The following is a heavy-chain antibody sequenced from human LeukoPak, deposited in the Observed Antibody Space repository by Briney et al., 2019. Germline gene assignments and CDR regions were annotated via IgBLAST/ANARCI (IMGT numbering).Heavy chain of an antibody. CDR3: TRNYDSSGYTTFGY. Sequence: PSETVSLTCTVSGGSIRNKYWSWIRQPPGKGLEWIGHIYYSGSTNYNPSLKSRVTIAVDTSKNQFSLKLSSVTAADTAVYYCTRNYDSSGYTTFGYWGRGTLVTVSS. CDR2: IYYSGST. V-gene: IGHV4-59*01. J-gene: IGHJ4*02. CDR1: GGSIRNKY. D-gene: IGHD3-22*01.